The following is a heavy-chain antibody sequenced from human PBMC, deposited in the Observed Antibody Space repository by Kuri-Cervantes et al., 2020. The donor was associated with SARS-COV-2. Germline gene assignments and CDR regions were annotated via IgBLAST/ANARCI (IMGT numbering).Heavy chain of an antibody. CDR2: INHSGST. Sequence: SQTLSLTCAVYGGSFSGYYWSWIRQPPGKGLEWIGEINHSGSTNYNPSLKSRVTVSVGTSKNQFSLKLSSVTAADTAVYYCARGIAVALHRFDPWGQGTLVTVSS. V-gene: IGHV4-34*01. CDR3: ARGIAVALHRFDP. CDR1: GGSFSGYY. J-gene: IGHJ5*02. D-gene: IGHD6-19*01.